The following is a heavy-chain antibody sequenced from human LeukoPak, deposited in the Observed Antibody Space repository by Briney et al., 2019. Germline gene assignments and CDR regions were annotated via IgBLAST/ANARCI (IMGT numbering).Heavy chain of an antibody. D-gene: IGHD3-10*01. CDR2: IRSKANSYAT. V-gene: IGHV3-73*01. CDR3: TRVGSGRYG. J-gene: IGHJ6*04. Sequence: GGSLRLSCAASGFTFSGSAMHWVRQASGKGLEWVGRIRSKANSYATAYAASVKGRFTISRDDSKNTAYLQMNSLKTEDTAVYYCTRVGSGRYGWGKGTTVTVSS. CDR1: GFTFSGSA.